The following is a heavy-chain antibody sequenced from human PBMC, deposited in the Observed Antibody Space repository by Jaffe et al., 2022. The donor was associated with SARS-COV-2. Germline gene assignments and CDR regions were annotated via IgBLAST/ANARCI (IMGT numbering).Heavy chain of an antibody. CDR1: GYTFTGYY. J-gene: IGHJ3*02. CDR2: INPNSGGT. CDR3: ARDLYGDKGWDAFDI. V-gene: IGHV1-2*02. Sequence: QVQLVQSGAEVKKPGASVKVSCKASGYTFTGYYMHWVRQAPGQGLEWMGWINPNSGGTNYAQKFQGRVTMTRDTSISTAYMELSRLRSDDTAVYYCARDLYGDKGWDAFDIWGQGTMVTVSS. D-gene: IGHD2-8*01.